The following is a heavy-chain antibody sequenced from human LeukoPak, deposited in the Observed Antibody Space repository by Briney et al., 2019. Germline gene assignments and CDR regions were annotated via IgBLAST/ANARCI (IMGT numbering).Heavy chain of an antibody. D-gene: IGHD6-19*01. J-gene: IGHJ4*02. CDR1: GFIFSNYD. CDR3: AREWGRIAVAGGPGY. CDR2: IWYEGQTK. V-gene: IGHV3-33*01. Sequence: PGGSLRLSCEASGFIFSNYDMHWVRQAPGKGLEWLALIWYEGQTKFYADSVKGRFTISRDNSGNTLFLHMTNLRVEDTAVYYCAREWGRIAVAGGPGYWGQGALVTVSS.